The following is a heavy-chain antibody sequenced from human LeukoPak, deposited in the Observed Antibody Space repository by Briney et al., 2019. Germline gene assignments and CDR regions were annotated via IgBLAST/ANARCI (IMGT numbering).Heavy chain of an antibody. J-gene: IGHJ4*02. D-gene: IGHD3-10*01. V-gene: IGHV4-59*01. Sequence: SETLSLTCTVSGGSISSYYWSWIRQPPGKGLEWIGYIYYSGSTNYNPSFKSRVTISVDTSKNQFSLKLSSVTAADTAVYYCARGNADYYGSGRGGYYFDYWGQGTLVTDSS. CDR2: IYYSGST. CDR3: ARGNADYYGSGRGGYYFDY. CDR1: GGSISSYY.